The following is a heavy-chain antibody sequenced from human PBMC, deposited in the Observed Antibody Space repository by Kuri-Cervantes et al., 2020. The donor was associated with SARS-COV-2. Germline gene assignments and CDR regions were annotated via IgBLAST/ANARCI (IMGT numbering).Heavy chain of an antibody. J-gene: IGHJ4*02. D-gene: IGHD6-19*01. Sequence: ESLKISCAVYGGSFSGYYWSWIRQTPGKGLEWIGEINQSGNTHYNPSLESRATISVDTSKNQFYLKLSPMTAADTAVYYCARGGSAWYIDYWGQGTLVTVSS. CDR3: ARGGSAWYIDY. V-gene: IGHV4-34*01. CDR1: GGSFSGYY. CDR2: INQSGNT.